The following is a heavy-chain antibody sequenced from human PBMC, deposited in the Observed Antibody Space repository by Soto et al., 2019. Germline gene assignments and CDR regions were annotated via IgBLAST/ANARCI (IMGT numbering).Heavy chain of an antibody. V-gene: IGHV1-18*04. CDR3: ARAPITIFGVVKGYFDY. Sequence: GASVKVSCKASGYTFTSYGISWVRQAPGQGLEWMGWISAYNGNTNYAQKLQGRVTMTTDTSTSTAYMEPRSLRSDDTAVYYCARAPITIFGVVKGYFDYWGQGTLVTVSS. D-gene: IGHD3-3*01. J-gene: IGHJ4*02. CDR1: GYTFTSYG. CDR2: ISAYNGNT.